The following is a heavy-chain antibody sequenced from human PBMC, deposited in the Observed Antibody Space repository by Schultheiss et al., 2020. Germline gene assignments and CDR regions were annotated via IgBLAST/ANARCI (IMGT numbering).Heavy chain of an antibody. CDR1: GFTFSDYY. Sequence: GESLKISCAASGFTFSDYYMSWIRQAPGKGLEWVSSISSSSSYIYYADSVKGRFTISRDNSRYTVYLQMNNLRAEDTAIYYCAKAFSVNHDLVHHYEMDVWGRGTTVTVSS. J-gene: IGHJ6*02. D-gene: IGHD1-14*01. CDR3: AKAFSVNHDLVHHYEMDV. CDR2: ISSSSSYI. V-gene: IGHV3-11*06.